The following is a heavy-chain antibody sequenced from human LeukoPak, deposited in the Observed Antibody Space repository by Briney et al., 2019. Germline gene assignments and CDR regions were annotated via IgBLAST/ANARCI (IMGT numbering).Heavy chain of an antibody. CDR1: GGSFSGYY. J-gene: IGHJ3*02. Sequence: SETLSLTCAVYGGSFSGYYWSWIRQPPGKGLEWIGEINHRGSSNYNPSLKSRVTISGDTSKNQFSLRLSSVTAADTAVYYCASGSGYCSGGSCSLDALDIWGQGTMVTVSS. CDR2: INHRGSS. D-gene: IGHD2-15*01. V-gene: IGHV4-34*01. CDR3: ASGSGYCSGGSCSLDALDI.